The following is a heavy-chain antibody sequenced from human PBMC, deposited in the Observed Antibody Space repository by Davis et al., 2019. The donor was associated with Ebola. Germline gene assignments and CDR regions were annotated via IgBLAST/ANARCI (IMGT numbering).Heavy chain of an antibody. D-gene: IGHD3-9*01. Sequence: ASVKVSCESSGYTFTSYGLVWVRQAPGLGLEWMGWISGFNTNTNFAPKFQGRVTVSKDTSTNTAYMDLRSLTSDDTAIYYCARAPNYDVLTGTSSYYFDYWGQGTLVTVSS. V-gene: IGHV1-18*04. CDR2: ISGFNTNT. J-gene: IGHJ4*02. CDR1: GYTFTSYG. CDR3: ARAPNYDVLTGTSSYYFDY.